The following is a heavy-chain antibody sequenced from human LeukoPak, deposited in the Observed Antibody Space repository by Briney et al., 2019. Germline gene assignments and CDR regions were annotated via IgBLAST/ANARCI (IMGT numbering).Heavy chain of an antibody. V-gene: IGHV3-23*01. CDR2: ISGSASST. CDR3: ARVAGRYYDSSAVEDY. J-gene: IGHJ4*02. D-gene: IGHD3-22*01. CDR1: GFTFSNYA. Sequence: GGSLRLSCAASGFTFSNYAMSWVRQAPGKGLEWVSAISGSASSTYHADSVKGRFTISRDNSKNTLYLQMNSLRADDTAVYYCARVAGRYYDSSAVEDYWGQGTLVTVSS.